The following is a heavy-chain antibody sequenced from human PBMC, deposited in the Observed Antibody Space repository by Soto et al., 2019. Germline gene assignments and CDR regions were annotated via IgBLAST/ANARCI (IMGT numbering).Heavy chain of an antibody. V-gene: IGHV3-13*01. CDR1: GFTFSSYD. CDR2: IGTAGDT. D-gene: IGHD2-15*01. CDR3: ARDRRYCSGGSCYVDAFDI. J-gene: IGHJ3*02. Sequence: GGSLRLSCAASGFTFSSYDMHWVRQATGKGLEWVSAIGTAGDTYYPGSVKGRFTISRENAKNSLYLQMNSLRAGDTAVYYCARDRRYCSGGSCYVDAFDIWGQGTMVTVSS.